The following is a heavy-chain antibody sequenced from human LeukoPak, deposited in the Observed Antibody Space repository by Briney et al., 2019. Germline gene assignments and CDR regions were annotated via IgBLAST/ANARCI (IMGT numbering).Heavy chain of an antibody. Sequence: SQTLSLTCAVSGGSISSGGYSWSWIRQPPGKGLEWIGYIYHSGSTYYNPSLKSRVTISVDTSKNQFSLKLSSVTAADTAVYYCARDATKGSGSGRYYGMDVWGQGTTVTVSS. D-gene: IGHD3-10*01. J-gene: IGHJ6*02. CDR2: IYHSGST. CDR3: ARDATKGSGSGRYYGMDV. V-gene: IGHV4-30-2*05. CDR1: GGSISSGGYS.